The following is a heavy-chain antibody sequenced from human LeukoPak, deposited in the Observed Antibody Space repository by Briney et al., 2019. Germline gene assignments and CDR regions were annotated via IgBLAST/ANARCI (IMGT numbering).Heavy chain of an antibody. CDR1: GDPISSHSDY. J-gene: IGHJ4*02. D-gene: IGHD4-11*01. Sequence: SETLSLTCTVSGDPISSHSDYKWTWIRQSPQKGLEWIGYIYYTGSTNYNPSLRSRLTISVDTSMNRFSLRLTAVTAADTAVYYCAREYSAFDYWGQGALVTVSS. CDR3: AREYSAFDY. V-gene: IGHV4-61*08. CDR2: IYYTGST.